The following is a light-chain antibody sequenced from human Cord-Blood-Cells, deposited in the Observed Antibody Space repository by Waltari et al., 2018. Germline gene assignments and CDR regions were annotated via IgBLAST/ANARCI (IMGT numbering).Light chain of an antibody. CDR2: KDS. CDR3: QSADSSGTYV. J-gene: IGLJ2*01. CDR1: ALPQQY. V-gene: IGLV3-25*03. Sequence: SYELTQPPSVSVSPGQTARITSSGDALPQQYAYWYQQKPGQAPVLVIYKDSERPSGIPERFSGSSSGTTVTLTISGVQAEDEADYYCQSADSSGTYVFGGGTKLTVL.